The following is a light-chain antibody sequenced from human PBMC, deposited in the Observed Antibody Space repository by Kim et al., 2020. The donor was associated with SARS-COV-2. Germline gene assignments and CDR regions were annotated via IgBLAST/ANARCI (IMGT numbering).Light chain of an antibody. J-gene: IGLJ2*01. V-gene: IGLV3-19*01. CDR2: GKN. CDR3: NSRDSNDNVV. Sequence: VALGQTVRITCRGDSLRSYYAFWYKQKPGQAPIVVICGKNNRPSGIPDRFSGSSSGNTDSLTITGTQAGGEADYYCNSRDSNDNVVFGGGTQLTVL. CDR1: SLRSYY.